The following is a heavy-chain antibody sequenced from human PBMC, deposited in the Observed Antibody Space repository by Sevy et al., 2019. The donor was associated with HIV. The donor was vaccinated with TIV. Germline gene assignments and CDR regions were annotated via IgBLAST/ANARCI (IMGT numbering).Heavy chain of an antibody. CDR1: GFTFDDYT. J-gene: IGHJ6*02. CDR2: ISWDGGST. Sequence: GGSLRLSCAASGFTFDDYTMHWVRQAPGKGLEWVSLISWDGGSTYYADSVKGRFTISRDNSKNSLYLQMNSLRTEDTALYYCAKDISPGREWLFYGMDVWGQGTTVTVSS. V-gene: IGHV3-43*01. D-gene: IGHD3-3*01. CDR3: AKDISPGREWLFYGMDV.